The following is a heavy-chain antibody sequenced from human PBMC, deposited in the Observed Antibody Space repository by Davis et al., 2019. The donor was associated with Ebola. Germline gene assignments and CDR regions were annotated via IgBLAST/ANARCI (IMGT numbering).Heavy chain of an antibody. V-gene: IGHV3-21*01. CDR1: GFTFTTYS. CDR3: ARGSTPRYYYYMDV. Sequence: PGGSLRLSCAASGFTFTTYSMNWVRQAPGKGLEWVSSISSSTTYIYYADSVKGRFTISRDNAKNSLCLQMNSLRAEDTAAYYCARGSTPRYYYYMDVWGKGTTVTVSS. J-gene: IGHJ6*03. CDR2: ISSSTTYI. D-gene: IGHD4-23*01.